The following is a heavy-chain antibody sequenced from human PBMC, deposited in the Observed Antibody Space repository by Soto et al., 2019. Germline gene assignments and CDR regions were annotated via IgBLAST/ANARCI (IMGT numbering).Heavy chain of an antibody. D-gene: IGHD5-18*01. V-gene: IGHV4-31*03. Sequence: PSETLSLTCTVSGGSVSTGAYYWGWVHQRPGKGLEWVGYIYESGYTYYNTSLKSRLTISLDRSNNQFSLGLTSVTAADTAVYYCVRALRHTAMVYPWLDPCGHGTL. CDR3: VRALRHTAMVYPWLDP. CDR2: IYESGYT. J-gene: IGHJ5*02. CDR1: GGSVSTGAYY.